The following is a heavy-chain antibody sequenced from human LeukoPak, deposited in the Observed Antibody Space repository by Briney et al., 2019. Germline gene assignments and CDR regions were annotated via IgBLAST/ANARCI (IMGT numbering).Heavy chain of an antibody. J-gene: IGHJ6*02. CDR1: GCRFEGYS. Sequence: ESPNTPWQGPGCRFEGYSVGWVPQLPGKGLEWMGNIYPGDSDTRYSPSFQGQVNISADKSISTAYLQWSSLKASDTATYYCARRLTHPDIAAAKPPYYSHYGLDVWGQGTTVTVSS. CDR3: ARRLTHPDIAAAKPPYYSHYGLDV. V-gene: IGHV5-51*01. CDR2: IYPGDSDT. D-gene: IGHD6-13*01.